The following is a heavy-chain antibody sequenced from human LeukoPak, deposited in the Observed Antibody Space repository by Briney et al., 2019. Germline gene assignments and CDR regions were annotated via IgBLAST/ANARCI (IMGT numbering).Heavy chain of an antibody. CDR3: ARKGSGYYFGY. D-gene: IGHD3-22*01. CDR2: ISPYNGNT. CDR1: GYSFTNYG. V-gene: IGHV1-18*01. Sequence: GASVKVSCKASGYSFTNYGITWVRQAPGQGLEWMGWISPYNGNTNYAQKLQGRVTMTTDTSTSTAYMELRSLRSDDTAVYYCARKGSGYYFGYWGQGTLVTVSS. J-gene: IGHJ4*02.